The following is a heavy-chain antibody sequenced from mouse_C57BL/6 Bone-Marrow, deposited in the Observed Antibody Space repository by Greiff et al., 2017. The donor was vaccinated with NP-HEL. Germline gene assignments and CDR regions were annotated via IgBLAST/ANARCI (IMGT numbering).Heavy chain of an antibody. CDR1: GFTFSSYA. CDR3: ARETSYDSFAY. J-gene: IGHJ3*01. CDR2: ISDGGSYT. V-gene: IGHV5-4*01. D-gene: IGHD2-4*01. Sequence: EVQRVESGGGLVKPGGSLKLSCAASGFTFSSYAMSWVRQTPEKRLEWVATISDGGSYTYYPDNVKGRFTISRDNAKNNLYLQMSHLKSEDTAMYYCARETSYDSFAYWGQGTLVTVSA.